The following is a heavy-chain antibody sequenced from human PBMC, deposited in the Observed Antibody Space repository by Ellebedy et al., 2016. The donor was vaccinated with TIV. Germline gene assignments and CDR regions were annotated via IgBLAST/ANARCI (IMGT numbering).Heavy chain of an antibody. V-gene: IGHV2-70*12. CDR3: AHHYSSSWYPVY. J-gene: IGHJ4*02. D-gene: IGHD6-13*01. CDR1: GFSLSTSGMC. CDR2: IDWDDDK. Sequence: SGPTLVKPTQTLTLTCTFSGFSLSTSGMCVSWIHQPPGKALEWLARIDWDDDKYYSTSLKTRLTISKDTSKNQVVLTVTNVDPMDTATYYCAHHYSSSWYPVYWGQGTLVTVSS.